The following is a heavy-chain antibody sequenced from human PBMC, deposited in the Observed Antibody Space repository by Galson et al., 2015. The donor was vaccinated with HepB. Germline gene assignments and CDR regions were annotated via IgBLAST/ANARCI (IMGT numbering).Heavy chain of an antibody. J-gene: IGHJ4*02. CDR2: INSDGSST. Sequence: SLRLSCAASGFTFSSYWMHWVRQAPGKGLVWVSRINSDGSSTSYAESVQGRFTISRDNAKNTLDLQMNSLRAEDTAVYYCAREGINYYDSSGPMYYFDYWGQGTLVTVSS. CDR1: GFTFSSYW. V-gene: IGHV3-74*01. CDR3: AREGINYYDSSGPMYYFDY. D-gene: IGHD3-22*01.